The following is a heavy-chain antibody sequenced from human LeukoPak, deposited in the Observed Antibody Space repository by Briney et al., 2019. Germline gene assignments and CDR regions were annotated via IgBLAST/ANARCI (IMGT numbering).Heavy chain of an antibody. CDR2: IYTSGST. V-gene: IGHV4-4*07. CDR3: AREQVGATIYYFDY. CDR1: GGSISSYY. J-gene: IGHJ4*02. Sequence: SETLSLTCTVSGGSISSYYWSWIRQPAEKGLEWIGRIYTSGSTNYNPSLKSRVTMSVDTSKNQFSLKLSSVTAADTAVYYCAREQVGATIYYFDYWGQGTLVTVSS. D-gene: IGHD1-26*01.